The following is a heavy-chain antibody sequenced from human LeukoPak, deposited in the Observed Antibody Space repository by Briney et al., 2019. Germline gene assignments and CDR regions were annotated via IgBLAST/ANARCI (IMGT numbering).Heavy chain of an antibody. J-gene: IGHJ3*01. Sequence: SQTLSLTCSVSGGSISISGFYWNWIRQLPGKGLEWIGYTYNSGNTYYNPSFGSRVTISTDTFMNQFFLKSHSVTAADTAVHYCARSSGWRDAFDFWGRGTMVTVSS. D-gene: IGHD6-19*01. CDR2: TYNSGNT. CDR3: ARSSGWRDAFDF. V-gene: IGHV4-31*03. CDR1: GGSISISGFY.